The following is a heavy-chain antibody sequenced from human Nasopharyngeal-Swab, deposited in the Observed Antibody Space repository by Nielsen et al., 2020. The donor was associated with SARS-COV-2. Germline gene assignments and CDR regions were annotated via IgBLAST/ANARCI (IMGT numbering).Heavy chain of an antibody. J-gene: IGHJ4*02. D-gene: IGHD1-26*01. V-gene: IGHV1-69*01. CDR2: IIPIFGTA. CDR3: ARGVGATFDY. Sequence: WVRQAPGQGLEWMGGIIPIFGTANYAQKFQGRVTITADESTNTAYMELSSLRSEDTAVYYCARGVGATFDYWGQGTLVTVSS.